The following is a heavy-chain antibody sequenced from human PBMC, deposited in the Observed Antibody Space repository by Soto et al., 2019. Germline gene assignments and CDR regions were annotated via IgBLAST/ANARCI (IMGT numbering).Heavy chain of an antibody. Sequence: QVQLQQWGAGLLKPSETLSLTCAVYGGSFSGYYWSWIRQPPGKGLEWIGEINHSGSTNYNPSLKSRVTISVDTSKNQFSLKLSSVTAADTAIYYCARGENPYIVVVPTAHYDYWGQGTLVTVSS. CDR2: INHSGST. V-gene: IGHV4-34*02. CDR1: GGSFSGYY. D-gene: IGHD2-2*01. CDR3: ARGENPYIVVVPTAHYDY. J-gene: IGHJ4*02.